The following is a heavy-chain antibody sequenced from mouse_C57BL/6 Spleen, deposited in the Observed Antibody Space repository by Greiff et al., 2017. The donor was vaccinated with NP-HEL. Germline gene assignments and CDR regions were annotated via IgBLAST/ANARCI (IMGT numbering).Heavy chain of an antibody. J-gene: IGHJ4*01. Sequence: VQLQESGAELVKPGASVKISCKASGYTFSSYWMNWVKQRPGQGLEWIGQIYPGGGDTNYNGKFKGKATLTADKSSSTAYMQLSSLTSEDSAVYVCARRGSNGYYAMDYWGQGTSVTVSS. CDR2: IYPGGGDT. D-gene: IGHD1-1*02. CDR1: GYTFSSYW. CDR3: ARRGSNGYYAMDY. V-gene: IGHV1-80*01.